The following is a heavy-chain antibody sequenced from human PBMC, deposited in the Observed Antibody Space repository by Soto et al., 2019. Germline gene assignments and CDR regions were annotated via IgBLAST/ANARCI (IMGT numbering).Heavy chain of an antibody. CDR3: ARADYYGDYPIDY. CDR2: IYYSGST. J-gene: IGHJ4*02. D-gene: IGHD4-17*01. V-gene: IGHV4-31*03. CDR1: GGSISSGGYY. Sequence: QVQLQESGPGLVKPSQTLSLTCTVSGGSISSGGYYWSWIRQHPGKGLEWIGYIYYSGSTYYNPSLTSRVTISGATSKNQFSLKLSSVTAADTAVYYCARADYYGDYPIDYWGQGTLVTVSS.